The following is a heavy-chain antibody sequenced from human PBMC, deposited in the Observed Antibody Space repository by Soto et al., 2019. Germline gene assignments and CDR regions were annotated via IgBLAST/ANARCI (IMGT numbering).Heavy chain of an antibody. J-gene: IGHJ4*02. CDR3: ARPPGYISDWYYFDL. V-gene: IGHV1-2*02. D-gene: IGHD6-19*01. CDR1: GYTFIDYY. CDR2: ISPKRGGT. Sequence: QVQLVQSGAEVKKPGASVKVSCEASGYTFIDYYMHWVRQAPGQGFEWMGRISPKRGGTNYAQKFQGRVTMTWDTSLNTAYMELSSLVSEDTAVYYCARPPGYISDWYYFDLWGQGTLVTVSS.